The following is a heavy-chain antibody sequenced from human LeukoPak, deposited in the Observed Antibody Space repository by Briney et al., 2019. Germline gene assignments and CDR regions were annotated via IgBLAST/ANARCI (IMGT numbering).Heavy chain of an antibody. Sequence: PSETLSLTCAVSGGSISSGGYSWSWIRQPXXXXXXXXXXXXHSGSTYYNPXXXXXXXXXVXRSKXQFSLKLSSVTAADTAVYYXXRGGLESHYYYDSSGYSHWGQGTLVTVSS. CDR3: XRGGLESHYYYDSSGYSH. J-gene: IGHJ4*02. D-gene: IGHD3-22*01. V-gene: IGHV4-30-2*01. CDR1: GGSISSGGYS. CDR2: XXHSGST.